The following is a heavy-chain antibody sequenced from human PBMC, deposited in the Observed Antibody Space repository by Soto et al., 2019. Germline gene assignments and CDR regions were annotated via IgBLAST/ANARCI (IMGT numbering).Heavy chain of an antibody. Sequence: SGPTPVNPPQTLTLTCTFSGFSLSTSGMCVSGIRQPPGKALQWLARIDWDDDKYYSTPLQTRLTISKDTSKNQVVLTMTNMDPVDTATYYCARIIMDYGDSGCFGAADIWGQGTMVTVSS. V-gene: IGHV2-70*11. J-gene: IGHJ3*02. D-gene: IGHD4-17*01. CDR3: ARIIMDYGDSGCFGAADI. CDR1: GFSLSTSGMC. CDR2: IDWDDDK.